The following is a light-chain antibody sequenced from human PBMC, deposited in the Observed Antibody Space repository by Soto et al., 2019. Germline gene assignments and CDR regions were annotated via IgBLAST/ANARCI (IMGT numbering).Light chain of an antibody. Sequence: AIQMTQSPSSQSASVGDRVTITCRASQAIRNDLGWYQQKPGKAPKLLIYAASSLQSGVPSRFSGSGSGTDFTLTISSMQAEDFATYYCLQDSTYPPTFGQGTRLEIK. J-gene: IGKJ5*01. CDR3: LQDSTYPPT. V-gene: IGKV1-6*02. CDR1: QAIRND. CDR2: AAS.